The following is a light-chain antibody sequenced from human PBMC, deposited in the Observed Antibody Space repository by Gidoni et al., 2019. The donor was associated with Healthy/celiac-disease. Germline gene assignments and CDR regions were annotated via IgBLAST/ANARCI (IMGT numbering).Light chain of an antibody. CDR3: QQYDNLPPFT. CDR1: QDISNY. CDR2: DAS. Sequence: DIQMTQSPSSLSASVGDRVTITCQASQDISNYLNWYQQKQGKAPKLLIYDASNLETGVPSRFSGSGSGTDFTFTISSLQPEDIATYYCQQYDNLPPFTFGGGTKVEIK. V-gene: IGKV1-33*01. J-gene: IGKJ4*01.